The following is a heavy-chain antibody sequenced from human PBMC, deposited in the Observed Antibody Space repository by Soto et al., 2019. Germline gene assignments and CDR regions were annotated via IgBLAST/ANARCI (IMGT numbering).Heavy chain of an antibody. CDR2: ISPYNDYT. V-gene: IGHV1-18*01. J-gene: IGHJ6*02. CDR3: ARGGYYDNSCGKLSHYGLDV. CDR1: GYTFIRYG. D-gene: IGHD3-16*01. Sequence: QVQLVQSAAEVKKPGASVKVSCKASGYTFIRYGITWVRQAPGQGLEWMGWISPYNDYTIYAQKLQGRVTMTTDTSTRTVYIEVCGLTSDATAVYYCARGGYYDNSCGKLSHYGLDVWGQGTSVTVSS.